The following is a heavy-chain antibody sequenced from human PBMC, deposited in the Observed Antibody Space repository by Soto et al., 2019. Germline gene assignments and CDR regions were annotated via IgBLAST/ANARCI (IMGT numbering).Heavy chain of an antibody. V-gene: IGHV2-5*02. D-gene: IGHD3-10*01. CDR3: ARLHYYGSGINY. CDR1: GFSLSTTGVG. CDR2: IYWDDDK. J-gene: IGHJ4*02. Sequence: QITLKESGPTLVKPTQTLTLTCSFSGFSLSTTGVGVGWIRQPPGKALEWLAFIYWDDDKRYSPSLKSRLTITNATSKNHVVLTMINMDPLDTATYYCARLHYYGSGINYWGQGTLVTVSS.